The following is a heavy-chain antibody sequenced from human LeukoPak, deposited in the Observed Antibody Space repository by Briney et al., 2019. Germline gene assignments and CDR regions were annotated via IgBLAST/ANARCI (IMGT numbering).Heavy chain of an antibody. V-gene: IGHV3-30-3*02. CDR2: ISYDGSNE. J-gene: IGHJ4*02. D-gene: IGHD1-7*01. Sequence: GGSLRLSCAASGFTFSRYAMHWVRQAPGKGLEWVAVISYDGSNEYYAESVKGRFTISRDNSKDTLYLQMNTLGAEDTAVYHCAKTGNYWGFDSWGQGTLVTVSS. CDR3: AKTGNYWGFDS. CDR1: GFTFSRYA.